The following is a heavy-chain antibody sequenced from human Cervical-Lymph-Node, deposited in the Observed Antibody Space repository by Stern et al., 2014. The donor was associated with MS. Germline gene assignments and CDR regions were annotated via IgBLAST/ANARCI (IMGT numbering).Heavy chain of an antibody. J-gene: IGHJ5*02. CDR3: ARKSPARFAP. CDR1: GYTFTSYD. CDR2: MNPNSGNT. V-gene: IGHV1-8*01. Sequence: QVQLGQSGAEVKKPGASVKVSCKASGYTFTSYDLNWVRQATGQGLEWMGWMNPNSGNTGYAKKFQGRVTMTRNTSISIAYMELSTLRPEAPAFYSCARKSPARFAPGGQGTLVTVPS.